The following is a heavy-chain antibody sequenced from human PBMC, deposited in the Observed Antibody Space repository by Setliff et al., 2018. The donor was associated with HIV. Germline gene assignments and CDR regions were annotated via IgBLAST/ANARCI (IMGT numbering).Heavy chain of an antibody. CDR1: GFTFSSYA. D-gene: IGHD6-6*01. CDR2: ISSNGGNT. CDR3: ARDASISSPYDAFDI. J-gene: IGHJ3*02. V-gene: IGHV3-64*01. Sequence: GGSLRLSCAASGFTFSSYAMHWVRQAPGKGLEYVSSISSNGGNTYYASSLKGRFTISRDNSKNTLYLQMGSRRAEDMAVYYCARDASISSPYDAFDIWGQGTMVTVSS.